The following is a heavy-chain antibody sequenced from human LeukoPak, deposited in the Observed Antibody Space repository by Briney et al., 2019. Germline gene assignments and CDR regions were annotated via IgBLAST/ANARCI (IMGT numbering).Heavy chain of an antibody. V-gene: IGHV4-30-4*01. J-gene: IGHJ4*02. CDR3: ARGNSGSYYEGAFDY. D-gene: IGHD1-26*01. CDR2: IYYSGST. CDR1: GGSISSGDYY. Sequence: PSQTLSLTCTVSGGSISSGDYYWSWIRQPPGKGLEWIGYIYYSGSTYYNPSLKSRVTISVDTSKNQSSLKLSSVTAADTAVYYCARGNSGSYYEGAFDYWGQGTLVTVSS.